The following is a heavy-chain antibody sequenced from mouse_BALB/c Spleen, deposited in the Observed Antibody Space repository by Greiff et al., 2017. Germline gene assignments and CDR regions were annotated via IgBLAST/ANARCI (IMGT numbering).Heavy chain of an antibody. J-gene: IGHJ4*01. CDR3: ARAIYYVYDVLGYYAMDY. D-gene: IGHD2-2*01. Sequence: VQLQESGPGLVAPSQSLSITCTVSGFSLTGYGVNWVRQPPGKGLEWLGMIWGDGSTDYNSALKSRLSISKDNSKSQVFLKMNSLQTDDTARYYCARAIYYVYDVLGYYAMDYWGQGTSVTVSS. V-gene: IGHV2-6-7*01. CDR1: GFSLTGYG. CDR2: IWGDGST.